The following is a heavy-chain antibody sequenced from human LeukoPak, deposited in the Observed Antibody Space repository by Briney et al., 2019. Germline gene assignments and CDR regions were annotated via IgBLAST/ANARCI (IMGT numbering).Heavy chain of an antibody. V-gene: IGHV4-34*01. CDR1: GGSFSGYY. Sequence: SETLSLTCAVYGGSFSGYYWSWIRQPPGKGLEWIGEINHSGSTNYNPSLKSRVTISVDTSKNQFSLKLSSVTAADTAVYYCARNYYDILTGYSHQALDYWGQGTLVTVSS. CDR2: INHSGST. D-gene: IGHD3-9*01. CDR3: ARNYYDILTGYSHQALDY. J-gene: IGHJ4*02.